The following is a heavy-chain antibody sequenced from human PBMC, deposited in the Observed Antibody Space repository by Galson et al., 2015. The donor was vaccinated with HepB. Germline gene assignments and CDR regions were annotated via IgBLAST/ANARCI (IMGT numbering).Heavy chain of an antibody. CDR2: ISSSSSYI. V-gene: IGHV3-21*01. CDR3: ARGRAYYDSSGTDY. CDR1: GFTFSSYS. J-gene: IGHJ4*02. D-gene: IGHD3-22*01. Sequence: SLRLSCAASGFTFSSYSMNWVRQAPGKGLEWVSSISSSSSYIYYADSVKGRFTISRDNAKNSLYLQMNSLRAEDTAVYYCARGRAYYDSSGTDYWGQGTLVTVSS.